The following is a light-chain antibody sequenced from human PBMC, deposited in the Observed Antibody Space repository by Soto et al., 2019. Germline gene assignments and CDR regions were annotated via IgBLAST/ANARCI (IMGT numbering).Light chain of an antibody. J-gene: IGLJ1*01. CDR3: SSYTNINTRARV. CDR1: SGDIGSYNR. CDR2: EVT. Sequence: QSVLTQPASVSGSPGQSITISCTGTSGDIGSYNRVSWYQQHPGKAPKLIIYEVTDRPSVVSNRFSGSKSGNTASLTISGLQAEDEDEYYCSSYTNINTRARVFGTGTKVTVL. V-gene: IGLV2-14*01.